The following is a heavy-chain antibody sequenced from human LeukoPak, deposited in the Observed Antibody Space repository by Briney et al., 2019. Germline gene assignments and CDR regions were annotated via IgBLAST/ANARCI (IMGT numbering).Heavy chain of an antibody. CDR1: GGSFSGYY. D-gene: IGHD6-19*01. V-gene: IGHV4-34*01. J-gene: IGHJ4*02. Sequence: PSETLSLTCAVYGGSFSGYYWSWIRQPPGKGLERIGEINHSGSTNYNPSLKSRVTISVDTSKNQFSLKLSSVTAADTAVYYCARLVPKQWLGRFRYIGYYFDYWGQGTLVTVSS. CDR2: INHSGST. CDR3: ARLVPKQWLGRFRYIGYYFDY.